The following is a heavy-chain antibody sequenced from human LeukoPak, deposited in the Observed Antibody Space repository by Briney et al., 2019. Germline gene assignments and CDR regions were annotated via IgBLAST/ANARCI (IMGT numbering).Heavy chain of an antibody. J-gene: IGHJ4*02. D-gene: IGHD3-10*01. CDR1: SYTFNGYY. V-gene: IGHV1-2*02. Sequence: ASVKVSCKTSSYTFNGYYLRWVRQAPRQGLEWMGWINPDSGGTNYAQKFQDRVTITRDTSISTAYMELSRLRSDDTAVYYCAAGSYSQLDSWGQGTLVTVSS. CDR2: INPDSGGT. CDR3: AAGSYSQLDS.